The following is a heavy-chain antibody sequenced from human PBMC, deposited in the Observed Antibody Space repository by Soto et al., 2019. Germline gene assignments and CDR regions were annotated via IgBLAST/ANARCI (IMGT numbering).Heavy chain of an antibody. V-gene: IGHV3-30-3*01. CDR1: GFTFSSYA. Sequence: QVQLVESGGGVVQPGRSLRLSCAASGFTFSSYAMHWVRQAPGKGLEWVAVISYDGSNKYYADSVKGRFTISRDNSKNTLYLQMNSLRAEDTAVYYCARERVDAFDFWGQGTMVTVSS. CDR2: ISYDGSNK. CDR3: ARERVDAFDF. D-gene: IGHD6-13*01. J-gene: IGHJ3*01.